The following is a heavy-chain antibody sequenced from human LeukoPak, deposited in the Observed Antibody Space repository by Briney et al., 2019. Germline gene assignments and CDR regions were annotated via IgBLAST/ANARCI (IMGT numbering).Heavy chain of an antibody. CDR3: ASGPYPAAGTDHQFDY. CDR1: GASISSYY. CDR2: IYYRGST. J-gene: IGHJ4*02. D-gene: IGHD6-13*01. V-gene: IGHV4-59*01. Sequence: PSETLSLTCTVSGASISSYYWSWIRQPPGKGLEWIGYIYYRGSTNYNPSLKSRVTISVDTSKNQFSLKLRSVTAADTAVYYCASGPYPAAGTDHQFDYWGQGTLVTVSS.